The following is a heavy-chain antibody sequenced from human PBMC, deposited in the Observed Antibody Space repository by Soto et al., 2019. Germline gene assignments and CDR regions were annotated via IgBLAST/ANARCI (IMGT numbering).Heavy chain of an antibody. CDR3: ARAAPRYCSGGSCWSGRDY. CDR1: GGSFSGYY. V-gene: IGHV4-34*01. Sequence: QVQLQQWGAGLLKPSETLSLTCAVYGGSFSGYYWSWIRQPPGQGLEWTGEINHSGSTNYNPSLTSRVTIPVDTSRNQCSLKLSSVTAACTAVYYCARAAPRYCSGGSCWSGRDYWGQGTLVTVSS. CDR2: INHSGST. D-gene: IGHD2-15*01. J-gene: IGHJ4*02.